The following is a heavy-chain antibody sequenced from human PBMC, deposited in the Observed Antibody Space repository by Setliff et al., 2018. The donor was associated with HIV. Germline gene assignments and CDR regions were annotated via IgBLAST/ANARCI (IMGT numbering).Heavy chain of an antibody. Sequence: ASVKVSCKASGYTFTSYGISWVRQAPGQGLEWMGWISAYNGNTNYAQKLQGRVTMTTDTSTSTAYMELRSQRSDDTAVYYCARVPLSYNWNLHYFDYWGQGTLVTSPQ. J-gene: IGHJ4*02. V-gene: IGHV1-18*01. CDR2: ISAYNGNT. D-gene: IGHD1-20*01. CDR1: GYTFTSYG. CDR3: ARVPLSYNWNLHYFDY.